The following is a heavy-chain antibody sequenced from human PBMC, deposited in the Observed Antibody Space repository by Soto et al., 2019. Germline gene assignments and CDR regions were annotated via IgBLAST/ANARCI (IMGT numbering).Heavy chain of an antibody. Sequence: EEQLVESGGGLVQPGRSLRLSCAASGFTFDDYAMHWVRQAPWKGLEWVSGISWNSGSIGYADSVKGRFTISRDNAKNSLYLQMNSLRAEDTAFYYCARVQVVPAAISHYYYGMDVWGQGTTVTVSS. CDR1: GFTFDDYA. D-gene: IGHD2-2*01. V-gene: IGHV3-9*01. J-gene: IGHJ6*02. CDR2: ISWNSGSI. CDR3: ARVQVVPAAISHYYYGMDV.